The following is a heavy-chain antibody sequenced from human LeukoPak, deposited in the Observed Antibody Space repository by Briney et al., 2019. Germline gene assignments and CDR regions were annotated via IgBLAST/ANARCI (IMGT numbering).Heavy chain of an antibody. D-gene: IGHD3-9*01. Sequence: SETLSLTCAVYGGSFSGYYWSWIRQPPGKGLEWIGEINHSGSTNYNPSLKSRVTISVDTSKNQFSLKLSSVTAADTAVYYCARGLLVTYYDILTGCPLDYWGQGTLVTVSS. CDR1: GGSFSGYY. J-gene: IGHJ4*02. V-gene: IGHV4-34*01. CDR2: INHSGST. CDR3: ARGLLVTYYDILTGCPLDY.